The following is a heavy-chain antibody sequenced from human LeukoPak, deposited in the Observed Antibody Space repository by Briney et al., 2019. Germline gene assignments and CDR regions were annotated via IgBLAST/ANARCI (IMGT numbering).Heavy chain of an antibody. J-gene: IGHJ4*02. D-gene: IGHD1-26*01. CDR2: INHSGST. CDR1: GGSFSGYY. CDR3: ARGLHLRTYSGRRPAFDY. Sequence: PSETLSLTCAVYGGSFSGYYWSWIRQPPGKGLEWIGEINHSGSTNYNPSLKSRVTISVDTSKNQFSLKLSSVTTADTAVYYCARGLHLRTYSGRRPAFDYWGQGTLVTVSS. V-gene: IGHV4-34*01.